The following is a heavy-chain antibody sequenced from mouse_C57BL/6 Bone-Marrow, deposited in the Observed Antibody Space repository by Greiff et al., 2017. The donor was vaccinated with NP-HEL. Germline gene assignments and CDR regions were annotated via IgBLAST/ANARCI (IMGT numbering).Heavy chain of an antibody. D-gene: IGHD1-1*01. J-gene: IGHJ4*01. V-gene: IGHV1-69*01. CDR1: GYTFTSYW. CDR3: ARAPYYGSSHYYAMDY. Sequence: VQLQQPGAELVMPGASVKLSCKASGYTFTSYWMHWVKQRPGQGLEWIGEIDPSDSYTNYNQKFKGKSTLTVDKSSSTAYMQLSSLTSEDSAVYYCARAPYYGSSHYYAMDYWGQGTSVTVSS. CDR2: IDPSDSYT.